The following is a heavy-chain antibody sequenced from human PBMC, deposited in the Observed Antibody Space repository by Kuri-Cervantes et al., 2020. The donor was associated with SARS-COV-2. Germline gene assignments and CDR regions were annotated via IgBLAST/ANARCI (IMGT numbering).Heavy chain of an antibody. D-gene: IGHD3-22*01. J-gene: IGHJ3*02. Sequence: ASVKDSCKASGYTSTGYYMHWVRQAPGQGLEWMGWINPNSGGTNYAQKFQGWVTIPRDTSISTAYMELSRLRSDDTAVYYCASSTPFRRLVVISHGWAFDIWGQGTMVTVSS. V-gene: IGHV1-2*04. CDR3: ASSTPFRRLVVISHGWAFDI. CDR2: INPNSGGT. CDR1: GYTSTGYY.